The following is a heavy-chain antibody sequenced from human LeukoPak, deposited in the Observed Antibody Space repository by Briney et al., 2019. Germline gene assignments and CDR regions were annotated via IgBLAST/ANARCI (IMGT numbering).Heavy chain of an antibody. V-gene: IGHV3-74*01. CDR1: GFTFSNYW. D-gene: IGHD2-8*01. J-gene: IGHJ4*02. CDR3: ARVELGPCTNTRCRNIDY. Sequence: PGGSLRLSCAASGFTFSNYWLHWVRQAPGKGLVWVSRINIDGSDTSYADSVKGRFTISRDNAKNTLYLQMSSLRVEDTAVYYCARVELGPCTNTRCRNIDYWGQGTLATVSS. CDR2: INIDGSDT.